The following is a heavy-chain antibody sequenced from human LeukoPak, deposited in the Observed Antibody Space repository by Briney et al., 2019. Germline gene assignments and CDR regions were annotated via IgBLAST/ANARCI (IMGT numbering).Heavy chain of an antibody. V-gene: IGHV4-59*11. D-gene: IGHD4-17*01. Sequence: SETLSLTCAVSGDSFSSHYWSWVRQPPGKGLEWIGYISYIGSTKYNPYLKSGGTILIEKNKNKFSLKLSSVTAADTAVYYCARDLVTVTKGFDIWGQGTMVSVSS. J-gene: IGHJ3*02. CDR3: ARDLVTVTKGFDI. CDR2: ISYIGST. CDR1: GDSFSSHY.